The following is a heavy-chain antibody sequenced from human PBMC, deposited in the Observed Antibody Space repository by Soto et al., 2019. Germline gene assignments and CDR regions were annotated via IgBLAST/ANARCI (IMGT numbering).Heavy chain of an antibody. J-gene: IGHJ4*02. D-gene: IGHD5-12*01. V-gene: IGHV3-9*01. CDR3: TRTRSYDVPHFDQ. CDR1: GFTFDDYA. CDR2: ISWNTGRI. Sequence: HPGGSLRLSCAASGFTFDDYAMHWVRQGPGKGLEWVSGISWNTGRIGYADSVKGRFTISRDNAKSSLYLQMTSLTAEDTAFYYCTRTRSYDVPHFDQWGQGTLVTVSS.